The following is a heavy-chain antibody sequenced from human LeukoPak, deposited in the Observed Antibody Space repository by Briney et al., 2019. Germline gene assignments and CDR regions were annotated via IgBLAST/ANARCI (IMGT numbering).Heavy chain of an antibody. D-gene: IGHD1-26*01. J-gene: IGHJ4*02. Sequence: AGGSLRLSCAASRFTFSNYWMSWVRQAPGKGLEWVANIKEDGSEKYYVDSVKGRFTISRDNAKNSVYLQMNSLRVEDTAVYYCTRDRGMVGATWEGFDYWGQGILVTVSS. V-gene: IGHV3-7*01. CDR1: RFTFSNYW. CDR3: TRDRGMVGATWEGFDY. CDR2: IKEDGSEK.